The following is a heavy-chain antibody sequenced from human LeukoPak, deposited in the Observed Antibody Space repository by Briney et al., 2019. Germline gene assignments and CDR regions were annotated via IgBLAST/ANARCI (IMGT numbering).Heavy chain of an antibody. J-gene: IGHJ4*02. CDR2: INHSGST. V-gene: IGHV4-34*01. D-gene: IGHD4-17*01. CDR1: GGSLSGYY. CDR3: ARGLFSLTTVTSFDY. Sequence: SETLSLTCAVYGGSLSGYYWSWIRQPPGKGLEWIGEINHSGSTNYNPSLKSRVTISVDTSKNQFSLKLSSVTAADTAVYYCARGLFSLTTVTSFDYWGQGTLVTVSS.